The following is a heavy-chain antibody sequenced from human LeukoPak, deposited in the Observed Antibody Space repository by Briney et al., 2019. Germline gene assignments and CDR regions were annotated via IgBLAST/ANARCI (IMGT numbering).Heavy chain of an antibody. Sequence: ASVKVSCKASGCTFTGYYIHWVRQAPGLGLEWMGWINPNSGGTNYVQRFQGRVTMTRDTSISTAYMELSTLRSDDTAIYYCARDRNFGSGRNALDIWGQGTMVTVSS. J-gene: IGHJ3*02. CDR3: ARDRNFGSGRNALDI. CDR1: GCTFTGYY. CDR2: INPNSGGT. D-gene: IGHD3-10*01. V-gene: IGHV1-2*02.